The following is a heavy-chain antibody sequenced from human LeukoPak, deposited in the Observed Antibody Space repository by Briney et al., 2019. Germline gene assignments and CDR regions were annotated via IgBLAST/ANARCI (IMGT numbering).Heavy chain of an antibody. D-gene: IGHD6-13*01. CDR3: AKSGIAAAGDY. Sequence: PGGSLRLSCAASGFTFSSYGMHWVRQAPGKGLEWVAVISYDGSNKYYADSAKGRFTISRDNSKNTLYLQMNSLRAEDTAVYYCAKSGIAAAGDYWGQGTLVTVSS. CDR2: ISYDGSNK. CDR1: GFTFSSYG. V-gene: IGHV3-30*18. J-gene: IGHJ4*02.